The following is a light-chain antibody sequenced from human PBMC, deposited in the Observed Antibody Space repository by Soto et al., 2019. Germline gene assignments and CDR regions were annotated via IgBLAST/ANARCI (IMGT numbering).Light chain of an antibody. V-gene: IGKV1-39*01. CDR2: TAS. Sequence: DIQMTQSPSSLSASVGDRVTITCRASQSISSYLNWYQQKPGKAPNLLIYTASSLQSGVPSRFSGTGSGMEFTLTINNLQPEDFATYYCQQAASFPITFGQGTRLEIK. CDR3: QQAASFPIT. CDR1: QSISSY. J-gene: IGKJ5*01.